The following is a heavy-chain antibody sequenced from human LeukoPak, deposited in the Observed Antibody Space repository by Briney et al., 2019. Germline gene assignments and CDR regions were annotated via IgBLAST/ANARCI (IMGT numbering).Heavy chain of an antibody. V-gene: IGHV3-30*18. J-gene: IGHJ5*02. D-gene: IGHD1-26*01. CDR3: AKDAISWEGNWFDP. Sequence: GGSLRLSCAASGFTFSSYGMHWVRQAPGKGLEWVAVISYDGSNKYYADSVKGRFTISRDNSKNTLYLQMNSLRAEDTAVYYCAKDAISWEGNWFDPWGQGTLVTVSS. CDR1: GFTFSSYG. CDR2: ISYDGSNK.